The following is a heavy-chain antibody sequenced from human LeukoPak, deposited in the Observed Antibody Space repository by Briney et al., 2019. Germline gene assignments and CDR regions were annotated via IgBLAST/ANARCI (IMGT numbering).Heavy chain of an antibody. J-gene: IGHJ6*03. CDR2: IRAYNGNT. D-gene: IGHD3-3*01. Sequence: ASVNVSCKASGYTFTSYGMSWVRQAPGPGLEGVGWIRAYNGNTNYAQKLQGRVTMTNDTSTSTAYMELRSLRSDDTAVYYCARDPPPRGDFWSGYYPALGADYYMDVWGKGTTVTVSS. CDR3: ARDPPPRGDFWSGYYPALGADYYMDV. CDR1: GYTFTSYG. V-gene: IGHV1-18*01.